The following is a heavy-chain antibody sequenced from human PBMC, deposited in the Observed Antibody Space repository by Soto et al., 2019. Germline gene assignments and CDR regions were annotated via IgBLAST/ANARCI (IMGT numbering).Heavy chain of an antibody. CDR1: GGTFSSYI. CDR3: ATVACTSSTCNHWFDP. Sequence: QVQLVQSGAEVKKPGSSVKVSCKASGGTFSSYIITWVRQAPGQGLEWMGRIIPILDIANYAQKFQGRVTITADKSTSTAYMELSSLRSEDTAVYCCATVACTSSTCNHWFDPWGQGTLVTVSS. CDR2: IIPILDIA. V-gene: IGHV1-69*02. D-gene: IGHD2-2*01. J-gene: IGHJ5*02.